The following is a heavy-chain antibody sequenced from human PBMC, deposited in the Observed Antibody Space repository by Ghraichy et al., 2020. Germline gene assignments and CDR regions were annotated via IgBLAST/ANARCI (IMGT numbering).Heavy chain of an antibody. D-gene: IGHD1-26*01. V-gene: IGHV3-7*03. CDR2: IKQDGSDK. CDR1: GFTFSSYW. J-gene: IGHJ5*02. CDR3: ARDFGSKMEVGPTRFDP. Sequence: GGSLRLCCAASGFTFSSYWMSWVRQAPGKGLEWVANIKQDGSDKYYVDSVRGRFTISRDNAKNSLYLQMNSLRAEDTAVYYCARDFGSKMEVGPTRFDPWGQGTLVTVSS.